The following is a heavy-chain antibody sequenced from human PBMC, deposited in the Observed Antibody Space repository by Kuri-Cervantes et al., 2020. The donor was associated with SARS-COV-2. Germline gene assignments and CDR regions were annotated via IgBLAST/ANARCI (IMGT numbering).Heavy chain of an antibody. CDR1: GDSFSSYS. D-gene: IGHD3-16*01. V-gene: IGHV1-69*05. Sequence: SVKVSCKASGDSFSSYSFNWVRQAPGQGLEWMGGIIPIFGTANYAQKFQGRVTMTTDTSTSTAYMELRSLRSDDTAVYYCATLGEGPEAASAFDIWGQGTMVTVSS. J-gene: IGHJ3*02. CDR2: IIPIFGTA. CDR3: ATLGEGPEAASAFDI.